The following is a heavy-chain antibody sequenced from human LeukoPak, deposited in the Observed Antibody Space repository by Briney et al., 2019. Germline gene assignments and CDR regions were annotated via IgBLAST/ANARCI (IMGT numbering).Heavy chain of an antibody. Sequence: GGSLRLSCAASELTFNSNAMSWVRQAPGEGLEWVSGISGSGSTTYYADSVKGRFTISRDNSKNTLYLQMNSLRGDDTAVYYCAKAATWAYNWFDPWGQGTLVTVSS. D-gene: IGHD1-26*01. J-gene: IGHJ5*02. V-gene: IGHV3-23*01. CDR1: ELTFNSNA. CDR2: ISGSGSTT. CDR3: AKAATWAYNWFDP.